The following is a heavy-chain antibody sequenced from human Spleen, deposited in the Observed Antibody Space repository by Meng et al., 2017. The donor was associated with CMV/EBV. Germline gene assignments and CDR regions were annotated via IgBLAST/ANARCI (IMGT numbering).Heavy chain of an antibody. CDR3: ARGDYWAAAGTRSDY. CDR1: GFTFSSYG. D-gene: IGHD6-13*01. V-gene: IGHV3-30*02. J-gene: IGHJ4*02. CDR2: IRYDGSNK. Sequence: GESLKISCAASGFTFSSYGMHWVRQAPGKGLEWVAFIRYDGSNKYYADSVKGRFTISRDNAKNSLYLQMNSLRAEDTAVYFCARGDYWAAAGTRSDYWGQGALVTVSS.